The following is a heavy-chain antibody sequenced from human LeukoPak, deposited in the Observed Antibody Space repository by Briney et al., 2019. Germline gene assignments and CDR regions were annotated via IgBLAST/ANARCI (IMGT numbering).Heavy chain of an antibody. V-gene: IGHV5-51*01. D-gene: IGHD6-19*01. Sequence: GAALQISCKGSGSRFTSYWIGWGRELAGKGLEWMGIIYPGDSDTRYSPSFPGHVTISADKSISTAYLQWSSLKASDTAMYYCTRRYSSGWYGENWFAPWGQGTLVTVSS. CDR2: IYPGDSDT. CDR3: TRRYSSGWYGENWFAP. CDR1: GSRFTSYW. J-gene: IGHJ5*02.